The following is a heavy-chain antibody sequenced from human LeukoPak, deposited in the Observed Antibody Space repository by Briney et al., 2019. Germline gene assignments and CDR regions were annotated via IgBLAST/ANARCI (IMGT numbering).Heavy chain of an antibody. J-gene: IGHJ6*03. CDR1: GGSISSSSYY. CDR3: ARGVGRSNYYYYYMDV. Sequence: SETLSLTCTVSGGSISSSSYYWGWIRQPPGKGLEWIGSIYYSGSTYYNPSLKSRVTISVDTSKNQFSLKLSSVTAADTAVYYCARGVGRSNYYYYYMDVWGKGTTVTISS. V-gene: IGHV4-39*07. D-gene: IGHD1-26*01. CDR2: IYYSGST.